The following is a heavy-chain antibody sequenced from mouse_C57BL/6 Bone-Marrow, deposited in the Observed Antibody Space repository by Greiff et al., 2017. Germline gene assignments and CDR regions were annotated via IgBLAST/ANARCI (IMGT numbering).Heavy chain of an antibody. V-gene: IGHV1-81*01. J-gene: IGHJ2*01. Sequence: VQLQQSGAELARPGASVKLSCKASGYTFTSYGISWVKQRTGQGLEWIGEIYPRSGNTYYNEKFKGKATLTADKSSSTAYMELRSLTSEDSAVYFCAREDYYYGSSYHHFDYWGQGTTLTVSS. CDR2: IYPRSGNT. CDR1: GYTFTSYG. D-gene: IGHD1-1*01. CDR3: AREDYYYGSSYHHFDY.